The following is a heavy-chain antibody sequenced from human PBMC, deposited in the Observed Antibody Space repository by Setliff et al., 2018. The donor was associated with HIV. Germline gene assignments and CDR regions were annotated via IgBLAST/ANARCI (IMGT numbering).Heavy chain of an antibody. V-gene: IGHV4-34*01. D-gene: IGHD3-16*01. Sequence: SETLSLTCAVYTGSFSGYYWSWIRQPPGKGLEWIGEITHSRSTNYNPSLKSRATISVDTSKNHFSLKLTSLTAADTAVYYCARGMRGGATHYYYYYMDVWGKGTTVTVSS. CDR1: TGSFSGYY. CDR3: ARGMRGGATHYYYYYMDV. J-gene: IGHJ6*03. CDR2: ITHSRST.